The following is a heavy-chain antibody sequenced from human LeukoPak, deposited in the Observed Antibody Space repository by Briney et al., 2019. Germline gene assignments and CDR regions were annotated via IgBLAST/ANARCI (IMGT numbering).Heavy chain of an antibody. CDR2: ISSSGSTI. D-gene: IGHD1-26*01. CDR1: GLTFSSYE. Sequence: GGSLRLSCAASGLTFSSYEMNWVRQAPGKGLEWVSYISSSGSTIYYADSVKGRFTISRDNAKNSLYLQMNSLRAEDTAVYYCARASRVEWELPMLDYWGQGTLVTVSS. V-gene: IGHV3-48*03. CDR3: ARASRVEWELPMLDY. J-gene: IGHJ4*02.